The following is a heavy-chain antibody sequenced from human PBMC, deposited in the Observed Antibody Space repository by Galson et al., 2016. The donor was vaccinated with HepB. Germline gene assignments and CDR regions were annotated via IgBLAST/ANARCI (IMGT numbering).Heavy chain of an antibody. J-gene: IGHJ5*02. D-gene: IGHD2/OR15-2a*01. CDR3: GRLKMGVSTFLFDP. CDR1: GYRFSSYW. Sequence: QSGAEVKQPGESLKISCKGSGYRFSSYWIGWVRQMPGKGLEWMGIIYPGDSDARYSPSFQGQVTISADKSTNTAYVQWSTLKASDTAMYYCGRLKMGVSTFLFDPWGQGTQVTVSS. V-gene: IGHV5-51*01. CDR2: IYPGDSDA.